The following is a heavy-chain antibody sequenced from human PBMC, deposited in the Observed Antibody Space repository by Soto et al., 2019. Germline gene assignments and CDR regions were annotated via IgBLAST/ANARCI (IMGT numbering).Heavy chain of an antibody. V-gene: IGHV3-11*05. D-gene: IGHD3-10*01. J-gene: IGHJ3*02. CDR1: GFTFSDYY. Sequence: GSLRLSCAASGFTFSDYYMSWIRQAPGKGLEWVSYISSSSSYTNYADSVKGRFTISRDNAKNSLYLQMNSLRAEDTAVYYCARELLLWFGELSDAFDIWGQGTMVTVSS. CDR2: ISSSSSYT. CDR3: ARELLLWFGELSDAFDI.